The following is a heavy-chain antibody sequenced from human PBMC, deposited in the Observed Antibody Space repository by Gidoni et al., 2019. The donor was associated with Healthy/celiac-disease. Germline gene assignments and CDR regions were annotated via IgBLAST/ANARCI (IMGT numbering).Heavy chain of an antibody. V-gene: IGHV3-33*01. CDR3: ARQKAALDY. CDR2: IWYDGSNK. D-gene: IGHD6-6*01. CDR1: GFPFSSYG. Sequence: QVQLVESGGGVVQPGRSLRLSCAASGFPFSSYGMHWVRQAPGKGLEWVAFIWYDGSNKYYADSVKGRFTISRDNSKNTLYLQMNSLRAEDTAVYYCARQKAALDYWGQGTLVTVSS. J-gene: IGHJ4*02.